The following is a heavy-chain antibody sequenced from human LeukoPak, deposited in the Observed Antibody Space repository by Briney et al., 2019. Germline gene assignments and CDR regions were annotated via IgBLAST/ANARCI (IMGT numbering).Heavy chain of an antibody. V-gene: IGHV3-15*01. CDR2: INSKSDGGTT. CDR3: TTDRSDGDYFYGFFDY. J-gene: IGHJ4*02. CDR1: GFTFSNAW. D-gene: IGHD4-17*01. Sequence: PGGSLRLSCAASGFTFSNAWMSWVRQAPGKGLEWVGRINSKSDGGTTDYAAPVKGRFTISRDDSKNTLYLQTNSLKTEDTAVYYCTTDRSDGDYFYGFFDYWGQGTLVTVSS.